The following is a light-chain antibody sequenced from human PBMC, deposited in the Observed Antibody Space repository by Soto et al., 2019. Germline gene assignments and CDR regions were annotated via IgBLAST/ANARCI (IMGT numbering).Light chain of an antibody. CDR3: QQRYNWPPT. CDR2: DTS. CDR1: QTVSSF. J-gene: IGKJ2*01. V-gene: IGKV3-11*01. Sequence: EIVLSQSPAILSLSPGDRATLSCRASQTVSSFLAWYQQKPGQAPRLLIYDTSTRATGVPARFSASGSGTDFTLTISSLEPEDFAVYFCQQRYNWPPTFGQGTKLEIK.